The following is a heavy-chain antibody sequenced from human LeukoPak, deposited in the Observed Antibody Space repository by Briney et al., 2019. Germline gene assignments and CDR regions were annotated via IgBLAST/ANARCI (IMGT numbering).Heavy chain of an antibody. CDR2: IYSGGST. CDR3: ARVGDYYDSSARNSGPYYGMDV. CDR1: GFTVSSNY. V-gene: IGHV3-53*01. Sequence: GALRLSCAASGFTVSSNYMSWVRQAPGKGLEWVSVIYSGGSTYYADSVKGRYTISRDNSKNTLYLQMNSLRAEDTAVYYCARVGDYYDSSARNSGPYYGMDVWGQGTTVTVSS. J-gene: IGHJ6*02. D-gene: IGHD3-22*01.